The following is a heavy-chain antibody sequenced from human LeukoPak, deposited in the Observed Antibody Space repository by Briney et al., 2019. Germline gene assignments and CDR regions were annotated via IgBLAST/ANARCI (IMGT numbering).Heavy chain of an antibody. CDR2: ISGSGSST. D-gene: IGHD3-10*01. CDR1: GFTFSSHA. J-gene: IGHJ6*02. V-gene: IGHV3-23*01. CDR3: ATFRGSGYYYNAMDV. Sequence: PGGSLRLSCAGSGFTFSSHAMTWVRQAPGKGLAWVSSISGSGSSTDYADSVKGRFTISRDNSKNTLHLQMNNLRAEDTAVYYCATFRGSGYYYNAMDVWGQGTTLSVSS.